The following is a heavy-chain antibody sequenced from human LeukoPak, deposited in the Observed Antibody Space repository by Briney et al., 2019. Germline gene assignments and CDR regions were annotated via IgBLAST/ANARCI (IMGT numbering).Heavy chain of an antibody. D-gene: IGHD2-21*01. Sequence: GASVKVSCKASGYTFTDYYLHWVRQAPRQGLEWMGWIDPNSGRTNYAQKFQGRITVTRDTSISTAYMELSSLTSDDTAVYYCARAAYCGSNCYYYFDYWGQGTLVTVSS. J-gene: IGHJ4*02. CDR2: IDPNSGRT. CDR1: GYTFTDYY. V-gene: IGHV1-2*02. CDR3: ARAAYCGSNCYYYFDY.